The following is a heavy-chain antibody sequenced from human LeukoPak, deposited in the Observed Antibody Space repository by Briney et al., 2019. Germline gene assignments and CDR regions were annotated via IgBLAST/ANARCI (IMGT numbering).Heavy chain of an antibody. V-gene: IGHV1-8*02. Sequence: ASVKVSCKASGYTFTSYAMNWVRQAPGQGLEWMGWMNPNSGNTGYAQKFQGRVTMTRNTSISTAYMELSSLRSEDTAVYYCAKDTLSGSSGWYSPYYYYGMDVWGQGTTVTVSS. D-gene: IGHD6-19*01. J-gene: IGHJ6*02. CDR1: GYTFTSYA. CDR2: MNPNSGNT. CDR3: AKDTLSGSSGWYSPYYYYGMDV.